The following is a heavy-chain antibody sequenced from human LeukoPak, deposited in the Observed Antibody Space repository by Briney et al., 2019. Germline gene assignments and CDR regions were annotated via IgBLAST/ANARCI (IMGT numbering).Heavy chain of an antibody. J-gene: IGHJ4*02. V-gene: IGHV1-18*01. D-gene: IGHD3-22*01. CDR3: ARAETNLHYYDSSGYKEFYY. CDR1: GYTFTSYG. CDR2: ISAYNGNT. Sequence: GASVKVSCKASGYTFTSYGISWVRQAPGQGLEWMGWISAYNGNTNYAQKLQGRVTMTTDTSTSTAYMELRSLRSDDTAVYYCARAETNLHYYDSSGYKEFYYWGQGTLVTVSS.